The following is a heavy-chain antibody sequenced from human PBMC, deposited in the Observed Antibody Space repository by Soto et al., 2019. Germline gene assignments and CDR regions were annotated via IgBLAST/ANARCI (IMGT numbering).Heavy chain of an antibody. CDR1: GDSISSYY. CDR3: ARDWGGGTFDY. CDR2: ISKSGST. Sequence: PSETLSLTCTVSGDSISSYYWSWIRQPPGKGLEWIGYISKSGSTNYNPALKSRVTISVDTSKNQFSLKLSSVTAADTAVYYCARDWGGGTFDYWGQGTLVTVSS. J-gene: IGHJ4*02. D-gene: IGHD3-16*01. V-gene: IGHV4-59*01.